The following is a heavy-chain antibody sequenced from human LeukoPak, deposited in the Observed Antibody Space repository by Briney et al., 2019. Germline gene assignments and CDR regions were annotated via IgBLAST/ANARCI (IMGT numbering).Heavy chain of an antibody. J-gene: IGHJ4*02. CDR1: GYTFTGYY. CDR2: INPNSGGT. Sequence: ASVKVSCKASGYTFTGYYMHWVRQAPGQGLEWMGWINPNSGGTNYAQKFQGRVTTTRDTSISTAYMELSRLRSDDTAVYYCARVEYPGLGVAPPDAFFDYWGQGTPVTVSS. D-gene: IGHD3-9*01. V-gene: IGHV1-2*02. CDR3: ARVEYPGLGVAPPDAFFDY.